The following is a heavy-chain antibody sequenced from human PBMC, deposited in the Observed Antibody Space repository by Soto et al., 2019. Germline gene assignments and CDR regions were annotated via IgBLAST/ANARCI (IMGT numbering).Heavy chain of an antibody. Sequence: ASVKVSCKASGYTFTTYGMSWVRQAPGQGLDWMGWISTYNGNTKYAERLQGRVTMTTDTTTSTAYMGLRSLRSDDTAVYYCARWAGNGYTIDYFDYWGQGTLVTVSS. V-gene: IGHV1-18*01. J-gene: IGHJ4*02. D-gene: IGHD5-12*01. CDR3: ARWAGNGYTIDYFDY. CDR2: ISTYNGNT. CDR1: GYTFTTYG.